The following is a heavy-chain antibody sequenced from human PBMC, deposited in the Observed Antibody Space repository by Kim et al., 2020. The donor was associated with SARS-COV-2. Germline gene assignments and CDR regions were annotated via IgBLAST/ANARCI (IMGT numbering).Heavy chain of an antibody. V-gene: IGHV4-39*01. J-gene: IGHJ4*02. CDR2: SGST. CDR3: ARRKWLAK. Sequence: SGSTYYNPSLKSRVTISVDTSRNQFSRKRSSVTAADTAVDYCARRKWLAKWGQGTLVTVSS. D-gene: IGHD6-19*01.